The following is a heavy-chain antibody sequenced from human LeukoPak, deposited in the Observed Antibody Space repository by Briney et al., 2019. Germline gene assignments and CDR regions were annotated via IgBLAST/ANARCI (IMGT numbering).Heavy chain of an antibody. CDR2: INHSGST. CDR1: GGSFSYYY. J-gene: IGHJ4*02. Sequence: AETLSLTCAIYGGSFSYYYWSWIRQPPEKGLEWIGEINHSGSTNYNPSLKSRVTISVDTSKNQFSLKLSSVTAADTAVYYCARGGFYCGDDCYVDYLGQGTLVSVSS. D-gene: IGHD2-21*02. V-gene: IGHV4-34*01. CDR3: ARGGFYCGDDCYVDY.